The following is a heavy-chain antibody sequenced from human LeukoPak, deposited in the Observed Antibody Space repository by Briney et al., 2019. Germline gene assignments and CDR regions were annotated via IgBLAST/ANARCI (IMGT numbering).Heavy chain of an antibody. D-gene: IGHD3-16*02. J-gene: IGHJ4*02. Sequence: ASVKVSCKASGYSFSNYAMNWVRQAPGQGLEFMGWIHPSTGNPAYAQGFSGRFVFSLDASVTTTYLQISDLKAEDTAVYFCARALDSLGGLSLPDYWGQGTLVTVSS. V-gene: IGHV7-4-1*02. CDR3: ARALDSLGGLSLPDY. CDR2: IHPSTGNP. CDR1: GYSFSNYA.